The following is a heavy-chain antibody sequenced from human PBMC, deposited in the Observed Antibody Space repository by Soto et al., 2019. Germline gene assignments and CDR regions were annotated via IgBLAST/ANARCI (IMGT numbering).Heavy chain of an antibody. D-gene: IGHD6-13*01. CDR1: GFTFSSYG. CDR3: AKGNAAAVYYFDY. CDR2: ISYDGSNK. J-gene: IGHJ4*02. Sequence: VQLLESGGGLVQPGGSLRLSCAASGFTFSSYGMHWVRQAPGKGLEWVAVISYDGSNKYYADSVKGRFTISRDNSKNTLYLQMNSLRAEDTAVYYCAKGNAAAVYYFDYWGQGTLVTVSS. V-gene: IGHV3-30*18.